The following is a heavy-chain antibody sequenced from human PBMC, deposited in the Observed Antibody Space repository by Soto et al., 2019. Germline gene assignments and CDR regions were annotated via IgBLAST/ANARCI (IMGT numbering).Heavy chain of an antibody. Sequence: EVQLLESGGGLVQPGGSLRLSCIASGFTFSSFAMSWARQAPGKGLEWVSGIGSDGAGTYYADSVKGRFTISRDNSKNTLDLQMNSLRVEDTAVYYCAKRPVNYAMEVWGQGTTVTVSS. D-gene: IGHD3-16*02. CDR3: AKRPVNYAMEV. CDR1: GFTFSSFA. J-gene: IGHJ6*02. CDR2: IGSDGAGT. V-gene: IGHV3-23*01.